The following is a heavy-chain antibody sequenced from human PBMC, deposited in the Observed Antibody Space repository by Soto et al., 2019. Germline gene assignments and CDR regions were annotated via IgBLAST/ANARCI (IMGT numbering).Heavy chain of an antibody. D-gene: IGHD4-17*01. CDR2: IYYSGST. CDR1: GGSISSGGYY. CDR3: ARGKTNYGFDY. J-gene: IGHJ4*02. Sequence: QVQLQESGPGLVKPSQTLSLTCTVSGGSISSGGYYWSWIRQHPGKGLEWIGYIYYSGSTYYNPSLKSRVTISVDTSKNPCSLTLSSVTAADTAVYYCARGKTNYGFDYWGQGTLVTVSS. V-gene: IGHV4-31*03.